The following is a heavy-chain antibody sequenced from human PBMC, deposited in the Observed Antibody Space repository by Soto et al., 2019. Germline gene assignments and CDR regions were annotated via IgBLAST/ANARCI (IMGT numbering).Heavy chain of an antibody. Sequence: GGSLRLSCAASGFTFRSYWMSWVRQAPGKGLEWVANIKQDGSDKYYMDSVKGRFTISRDNAKNSLYLQMNSLRPEDTAVYYCARAVGDYVWGSYFHYWGQGTLVTVSS. CDR1: GFTFRSYW. D-gene: IGHD3-16*01. CDR2: IKQDGSDK. J-gene: IGHJ4*02. V-gene: IGHV3-7*01. CDR3: ARAVGDYVWGSYFHY.